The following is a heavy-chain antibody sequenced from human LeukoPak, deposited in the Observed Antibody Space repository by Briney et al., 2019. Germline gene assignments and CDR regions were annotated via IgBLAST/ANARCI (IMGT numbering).Heavy chain of an antibody. CDR1: GGSFSGYY. CDR3: ARDRLYDYVWGSYRHPPDY. CDR2: INHGGST. D-gene: IGHD3-16*02. V-gene: IGHV4-34*01. Sequence: SSETLSLTCAVYGGSFSGYYWSWIRQPPGKGLEWIGEINHGGSTNYNPSLKSRVTISVDTSKNQFSLKLSSVTAADTAVYYCARDRLYDYVWGSYRHPPDYWGQGTLVTVSS. J-gene: IGHJ4*02.